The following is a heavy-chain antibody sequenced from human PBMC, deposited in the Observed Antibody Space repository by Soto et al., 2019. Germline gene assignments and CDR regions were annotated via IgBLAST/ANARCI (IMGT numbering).Heavy chain of an antibody. CDR3: ARGGRIAARFGSYYYYMDV. J-gene: IGHJ6*03. Sequence: QAQLQQWGAGLLKPSETLSLTCAVYGGSFSGYYWSWIRQPPGKGLEWIGEINHSGSTNYNPSLKSRVTISVDTSKNQFSLKLSSVTAADTAVYYCARGGRIAARFGSYYYYMDVWGKGTTVTVSS. V-gene: IGHV4-34*01. CDR1: GGSFSGYY. D-gene: IGHD6-6*01. CDR2: INHSGST.